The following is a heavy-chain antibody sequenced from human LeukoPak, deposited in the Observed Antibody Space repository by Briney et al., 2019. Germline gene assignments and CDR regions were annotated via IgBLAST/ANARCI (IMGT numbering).Heavy chain of an antibody. Sequence: PGGSLRLSRAASGVTFSSYAMSGVRHAPGKGLEWGSAISGSSGSTYYADSVKGRFTSSRDNSNNTLYLQMNSLRAEDRAVYYGAKDYDILTGPEYWGQGTLVTVSP. J-gene: IGHJ4*02. CDR2: ISGSSGST. D-gene: IGHD3-9*01. V-gene: IGHV3-23*01. CDR3: AKDYDILTGPEY. CDR1: GVTFSSYA.